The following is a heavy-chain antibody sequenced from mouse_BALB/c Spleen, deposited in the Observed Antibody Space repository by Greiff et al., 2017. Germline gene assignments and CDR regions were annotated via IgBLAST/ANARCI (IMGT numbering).Heavy chain of an antibody. J-gene: IGHJ3*01. D-gene: IGHD4-1*01. CDR2: IDPSDSET. V-gene: IGHV1S127*01. CDR1: GYSFTSYW. CDR3: ARLTGTAKFAY. Sequence: QVHVKQSGPQLVRPGASVKISCKASGYSFTSYWMHWVKQRPGQGLEWIGMIDPSDSETRLNQKFKDKATLTVDKSSSTAYMQLSSPTSEDSAVYYCARLTGTAKFAYWGQGTLVTVSA.